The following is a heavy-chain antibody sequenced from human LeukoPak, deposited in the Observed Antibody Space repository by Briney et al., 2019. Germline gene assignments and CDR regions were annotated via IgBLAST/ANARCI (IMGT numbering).Heavy chain of an antibody. J-gene: IGHJ4*01. V-gene: IGHV3-23*01. D-gene: IGHD3-10*01. Sequence: GPLRLSCAASAFTSSNYAMTCFGRAPGKELEWVSGIICDDNSIYTATSVKGRFTISRDNSKKTLRLQMNKLRVEDTAVYYCARDPRPHYGALTDYGGQGTLVT. CDR3: ARDPRPHYGALTDY. CDR1: AFTSSNYA. CDR2: IICDDNSI.